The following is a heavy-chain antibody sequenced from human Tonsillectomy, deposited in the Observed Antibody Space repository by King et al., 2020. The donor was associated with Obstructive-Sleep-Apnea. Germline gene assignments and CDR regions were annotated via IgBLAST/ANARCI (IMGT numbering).Heavy chain of an antibody. Sequence: VQLVQSGAAVKKPGASVKVSCKASGYTFTSYDINWVRPATGQGPEWMGWINPNSGNAGYAQKFQGRVTMTRDTSTNTAYLELSSLRSDDTAVYFCARFPRLRAFDVWGQGKMVTVSS. CDR3: ARFPRLRAFDV. J-gene: IGHJ3*01. CDR1: GYTFTSYD. V-gene: IGHV1-8*01. CDR2: INPNSGNA.